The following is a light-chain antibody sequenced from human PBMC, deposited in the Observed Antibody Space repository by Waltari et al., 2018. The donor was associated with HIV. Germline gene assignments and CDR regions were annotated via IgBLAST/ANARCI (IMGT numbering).Light chain of an antibody. CDR2: SNN. J-gene: IGLJ2*01. Sequence: QSVLTQPPSASGTPGQRVTLSCSDSSSNTGSNTVNWYQQLPATAPKLLIYSNNQRPSGVPDRFSGSKSGTSASLAISGLQSEDEADYYCAAWDDSLNGVVFGGGTKLTVL. CDR3: AAWDDSLNGVV. CDR1: SSNTGSNT. V-gene: IGLV1-44*01.